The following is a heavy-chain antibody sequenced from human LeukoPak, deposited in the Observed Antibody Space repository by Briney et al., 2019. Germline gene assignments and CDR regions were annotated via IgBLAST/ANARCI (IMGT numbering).Heavy chain of an antibody. D-gene: IGHD1-26*01. CDR1: GGSFSGYY. Sequence: SETLSLTCAVYGGSFSGYYWSWIRQPPGKGLEWIGEINHSGSTNYNPSLKSRVTISVDKSKNQFSLKLSSVTAADTAVYYCARALYSGNYCFDYWGQGTLVTVSS. CDR3: ARALYSGNYCFDY. V-gene: IGHV4-34*01. CDR2: INHSGST. J-gene: IGHJ4*02.